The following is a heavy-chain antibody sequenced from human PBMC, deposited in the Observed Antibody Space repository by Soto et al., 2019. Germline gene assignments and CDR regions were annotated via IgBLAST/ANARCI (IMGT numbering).Heavy chain of an antibody. V-gene: IGHV1-46*01. CDR3: ATRDSSRYNWNDVLYYYYGMDV. J-gene: IGHJ6*02. Sequence: QVQLVQSGAEVKKPGASVKVSCKASGYTFTSYYMHWVRQAPGQGLEWMGIINPSGGSTSYAQKFQGRVTMTRDTSTSTVYMELSSLRSEDTAVYYCATRDSSRYNWNDVLYYYYGMDVWGQGTTVTVSS. D-gene: IGHD1-20*01. CDR2: INPSGGST. CDR1: GYTFTSYY.